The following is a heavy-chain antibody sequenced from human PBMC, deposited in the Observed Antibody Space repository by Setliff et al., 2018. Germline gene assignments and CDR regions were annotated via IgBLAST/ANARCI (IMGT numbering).Heavy chain of an antibody. J-gene: IGHJ4*02. CDR3: ASPFNIYTAYY. D-gene: IGHD2-2*02. V-gene: IGHV3-7*01. CDR1: GFTFSSYA. Sequence: GGSLRLSCAASGFTFSSYAMSWVRQAPGKGLEWVANIKQDGSEKYYVNSVKGRFTISRDNAKNSVYLQMNSLRVEDTAIYYCASPFNIYTAYYWGQGTLVTVSS. CDR2: IKQDGSEK.